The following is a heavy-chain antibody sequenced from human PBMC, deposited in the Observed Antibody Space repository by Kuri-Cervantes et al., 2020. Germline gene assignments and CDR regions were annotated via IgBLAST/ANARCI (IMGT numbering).Heavy chain of an antibody. D-gene: IGHD5-18*01. CDR2: INPNSGGT. Sequence: ASVKVSCKASGGTFSSYAISWVRQAPGQGLEWMGWINPNSGGTNYAQKFQGRVTMTRDTSVSTAYMELSSLRSDDTAVYYCVRENGKSYAYSLDYWGQGTLVTVSS. CDR1: GGTFSSYA. J-gene: IGHJ4*02. V-gene: IGHV1-2*02. CDR3: VRENGKSYAYSLDY.